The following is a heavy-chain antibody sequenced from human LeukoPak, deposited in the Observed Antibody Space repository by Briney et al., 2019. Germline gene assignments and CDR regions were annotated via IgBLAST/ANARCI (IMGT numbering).Heavy chain of an antibody. Sequence: GGSLRLSCAASGFTFSSYAMSWVRQAPGKGLEWVSSISSSSSYIYYADSVKGRFTISRDNAKNSLYLQMNSLRAEDTAVYYCARVGCSGGSCWFDYWGQGTLVTVSS. J-gene: IGHJ4*02. CDR2: ISSSSSYI. V-gene: IGHV3-21*01. D-gene: IGHD2-15*01. CDR1: GFTFSSYA. CDR3: ARVGCSGGSCWFDY.